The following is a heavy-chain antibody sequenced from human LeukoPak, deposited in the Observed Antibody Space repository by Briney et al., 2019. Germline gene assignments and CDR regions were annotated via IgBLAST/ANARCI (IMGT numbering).Heavy chain of an antibody. CDR3: AKGLGIAVAGLFDY. CDR2: ISWNSGSI. V-gene: IGHV3-9*01. CDR1: GFTFDGYA. D-gene: IGHD6-19*01. J-gene: IGHJ4*02. Sequence: GRSLRLSCAASGFTFDGYAMHWVRQAPGKGLEWVSGISWNSGSIGYADSVKGRFTISRDNAKNSLYLQMNSLRAEDTALYYCAKGLGIAVAGLFDYWGQGTLVTVSS.